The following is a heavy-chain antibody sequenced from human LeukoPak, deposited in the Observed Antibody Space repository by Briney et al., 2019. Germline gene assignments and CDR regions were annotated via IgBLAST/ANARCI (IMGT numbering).Heavy chain of an antibody. CDR3: ARVKSWGAMVHYYYYGMDV. J-gene: IGHJ6*02. D-gene: IGHD5-18*01. CDR2: IIPIFGTA. V-gene: IGHV1-69*13. Sequence: SVKVSCKASGGTFSSYAISWVRQAPGQGLEWMGGIIPIFGTANYAQKFQGRVTITADESTSTAYMELSSLRSEDTAVYYCARVKSWGAMVHYYYYGMDVWGQGTTVTVSS. CDR1: GGTFSSYA.